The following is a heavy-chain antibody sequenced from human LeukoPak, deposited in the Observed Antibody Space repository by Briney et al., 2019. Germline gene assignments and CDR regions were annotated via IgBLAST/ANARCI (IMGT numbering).Heavy chain of an antibody. J-gene: IGHJ4*02. CDR1: GYTFTGYY. Sequence: GASVKVSCKASGYTFTGYYMHWVRQAPGQGLEWMGWINPNSGGTNYAQKFQGRVTMTRDTSISTAYMELSRLRPDDTAVYYCARDQGGDGFGDYWGQGTLVTVSS. V-gene: IGHV1-2*02. D-gene: IGHD3-16*01. CDR3: ARDQGGDGFGDY. CDR2: INPNSGGT.